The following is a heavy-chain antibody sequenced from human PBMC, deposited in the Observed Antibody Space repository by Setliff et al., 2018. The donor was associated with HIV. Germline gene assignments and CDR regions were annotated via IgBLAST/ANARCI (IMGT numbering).Heavy chain of an antibody. J-gene: IGHJ6*02. CDR2: MNPKSGNS. V-gene: IGHV1-8*02. D-gene: IGHD6-13*01. CDR3: ARFLPGYSSSWYFGYSYYGMDV. CDR1: GYTFSSRD. Sequence: ASVKVSCKASGYTFSSRDINWVRQATGQGLEWMGWMNPKSGNSGYAQKFQGRVTMTRNTSISTAYMELRSLTSEDTAVYYCARFLPGYSSSWYFGYSYYGMDVWGQGTTVTVSS.